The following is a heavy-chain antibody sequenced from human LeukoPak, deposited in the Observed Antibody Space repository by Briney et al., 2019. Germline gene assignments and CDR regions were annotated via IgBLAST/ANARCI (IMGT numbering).Heavy chain of an antibody. CDR2: IIPIFGTA. CDR3: ARDPLAAAGTFDY. CDR1: GGTFSSYA. J-gene: IGHJ4*02. D-gene: IGHD6-13*01. Sequence: PGASVKVSCKASGGTFSSYAIGWVRQAPGQGLEWMGGIIPIFGTANYAQKFQGRVTITADESTSTAYMELSSLRSEDTAVYYCARDPLAAAGTFDYWGQGTLVTVSS. V-gene: IGHV1-69*13.